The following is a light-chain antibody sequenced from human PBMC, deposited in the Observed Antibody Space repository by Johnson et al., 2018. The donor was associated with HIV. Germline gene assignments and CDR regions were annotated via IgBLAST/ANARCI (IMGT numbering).Light chain of an antibody. J-gene: IGLJ1*01. CDR3: GTWDSGLGAVYV. CDR2: YNN. Sequence: QSVLTQPPSVSAAPGQKVTISCSGSSSNIGRNYVSWYQQLPGTAPKLLIFYNNKRPSGIPDRFSASKSGTSATLGITGLQTGDEADYYCGTWDSGLGAVYVFGPGTKVTVL. V-gene: IGLV1-51*01. CDR1: SSNIGRNY.